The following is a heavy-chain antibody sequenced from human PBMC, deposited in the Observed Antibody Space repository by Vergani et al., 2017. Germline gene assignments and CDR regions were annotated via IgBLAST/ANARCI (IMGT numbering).Heavy chain of an antibody. CDR3: ARDXTRYSTASRRYFDY. D-gene: IGHD5-12*01. CDR2: IYSGDET. CDR1: GSTVSGNY. V-gene: IGHV3-66*01. J-gene: IGHJ4*02. Sequence: ELQLVESGGGLVQPGGSLRLSCAASGSTVSGNYMTWVRQAPGKGLEWVSHIYSGDETYYADSVKGRVTISRDTSKNSLYLQMNSLRAEDTAVYYCARDXTRYSTASRRYFDYWGQGTLVTVSS.